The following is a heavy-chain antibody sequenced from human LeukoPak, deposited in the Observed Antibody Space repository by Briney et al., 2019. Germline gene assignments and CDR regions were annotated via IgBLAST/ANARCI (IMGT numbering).Heavy chain of an antibody. J-gene: IGHJ6*03. CDR2: IYYSGST. D-gene: IGHD1-20*01. CDR1: GGSISSYY. V-gene: IGHV4-59*01. Sequence: SETLSLTCTVSGGSISSYYWSWIRQPPGKGLEWIGYIYYSGSTNYNPSLKSRVTISVDTSKNQFSLKLSSVTAADTAVYYCARGLTGTTLSYYYYYMDVWGKGTTVTVSS. CDR3: ARGLTGTTLSYYYYYMDV.